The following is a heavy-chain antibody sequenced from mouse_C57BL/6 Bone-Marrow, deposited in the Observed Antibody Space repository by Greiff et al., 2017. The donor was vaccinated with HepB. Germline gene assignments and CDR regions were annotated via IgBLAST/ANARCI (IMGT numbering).Heavy chain of an antibody. J-gene: IGHJ2*01. CDR2: IYPGDGDT. CDR1: GYAFSSSW. CDR3: ARFYGRGDYFDY. V-gene: IGHV1-82*01. D-gene: IGHD1-1*01. Sequence: VQLQQSGPELVKPGASVKISCKASGYAFSSSWMNWVKQRPGKGLEWIGLIYPGDGDTNYNGKFKGKATLTADKSSSTAYMQLSSLTSEDSAVYFCARFYGRGDYFDYWGQGTTLTVSS.